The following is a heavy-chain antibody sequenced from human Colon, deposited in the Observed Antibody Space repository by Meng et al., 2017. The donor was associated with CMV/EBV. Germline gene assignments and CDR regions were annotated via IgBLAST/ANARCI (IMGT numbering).Heavy chain of an antibody. D-gene: IGHD2-2*01. CDR2: ITGSGGST. V-gene: IGHV3-23*01. CDR3: AKGRGSSTSSYDY. J-gene: IGHJ4*02. CDR1: GFTFSSYA. Sequence: EGSLRLSCAASGFTFSSYAMSWVRQAPGKGLEWVSTITGSGGSTYYADSVKGRFTLSRDNSKNTLYLQMNSLRVEDTAVYYCAKGRGSSTSSYDYWGQGTLVTVSS.